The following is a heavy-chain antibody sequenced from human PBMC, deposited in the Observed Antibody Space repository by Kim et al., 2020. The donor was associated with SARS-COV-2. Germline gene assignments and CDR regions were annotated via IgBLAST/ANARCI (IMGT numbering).Heavy chain of an antibody. CDR2: IKQDGSEK. CDR3: SRGRIAARRVTLYFDY. D-gene: IGHD6-6*01. Sequence: GGSLRLSCAASGFTFSSYWMSWVRQAPGKGLEWVANIKQDGSEKYYADSGKGRFTISRDNAKNSLYLQMNSLRAEDKAAYYWSRGRIAARRVTLYFDYWG. CDR1: GFTFSSYW. V-gene: IGHV3-7*01. J-gene: IGHJ4*01.